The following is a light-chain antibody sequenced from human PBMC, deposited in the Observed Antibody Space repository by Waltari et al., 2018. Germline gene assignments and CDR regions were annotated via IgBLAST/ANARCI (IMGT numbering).Light chain of an antibody. CDR1: SSDVGGYNY. CDR2: EVS. CDR3: SSYTSSTYVV. V-gene: IGLV2-14*01. J-gene: IGLJ2*01. Sequence: QSALTQPASVSGSPGQSITISCTGTSSDVGGYNYASWYQQHPGKAPKLMIYEVSNRPSGVSNRFPGSKSGNTASLTISGLQAEDEADYYCSSYTSSTYVVFGGGTKLTVL.